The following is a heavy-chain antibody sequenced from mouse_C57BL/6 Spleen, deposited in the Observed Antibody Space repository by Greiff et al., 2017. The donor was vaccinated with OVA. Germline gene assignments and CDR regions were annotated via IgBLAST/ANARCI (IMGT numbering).Heavy chain of an antibody. CDR1: GYSITSGYY. V-gene: IGHV3-6*01. CDR3: AEVRYYYAMDY. J-gene: IGHJ4*01. CDR2: LSYDGSN. Sequence: EVKLQESGPGLVKPSQSLSLTCSVTGYSITSGYYWNWIRQFPGNKLEWMGYLSYDGSNNYNPSLKNRISITRDTSKNQFFLKLNSVTTEDTATYYCAEVRYYYAMDYWGQGTSVTVSS. D-gene: IGHD2-14*01.